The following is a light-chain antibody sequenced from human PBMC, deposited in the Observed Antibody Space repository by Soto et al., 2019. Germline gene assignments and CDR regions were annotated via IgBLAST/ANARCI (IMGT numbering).Light chain of an antibody. Sequence: DIQLTQSPSFLSASIGDRVTITCRASQGISSYLAWYQQKPGKAPKLLIYAASSLQSGVPSRFSGSGSGTEFTPTISSLQPEDFATYYCQQLDSYPHTFGQGTKLEIK. V-gene: IGKV1-9*01. CDR3: QQLDSYPHT. J-gene: IGKJ2*01. CDR1: QGISSY. CDR2: AAS.